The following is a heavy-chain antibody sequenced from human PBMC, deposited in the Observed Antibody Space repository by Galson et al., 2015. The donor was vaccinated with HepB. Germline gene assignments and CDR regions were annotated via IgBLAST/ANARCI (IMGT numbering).Heavy chain of an antibody. J-gene: IGHJ3*02. Sequence: SVKVSCKASGYTFTGYYMHWVRQAPGQGLEWMGWINPNSGSTNYAQKFQGRVTMTRDTSISTAYMELSRLRSDDTAVYYCARVRHDFWRNIAFDIWGQGTMVTVSS. V-gene: IGHV1-2*02. CDR2: INPNSGST. D-gene: IGHD3-3*01. CDR1: GYTFTGYY. CDR3: ARVRHDFWRNIAFDI.